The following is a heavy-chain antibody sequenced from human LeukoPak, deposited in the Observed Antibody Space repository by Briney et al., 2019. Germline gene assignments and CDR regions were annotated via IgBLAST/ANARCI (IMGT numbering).Heavy chain of an antibody. Sequence: SETLSLTCTVSGYSISSGYYWGWIRQPPGKGLEWIGSIYHSGSTYYNPSLKSRVTISVDTSKNQFSLKLSSVTAADTAVYYCARMVATPLYFDLWGRGTLVTVSS. CDR2: IYHSGST. V-gene: IGHV4-38-2*02. J-gene: IGHJ2*01. D-gene: IGHD5-12*01. CDR1: GYSISSGYY. CDR3: ARMVATPLYFDL.